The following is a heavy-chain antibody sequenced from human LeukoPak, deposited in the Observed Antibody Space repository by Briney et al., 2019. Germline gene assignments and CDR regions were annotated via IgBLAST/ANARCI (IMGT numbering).Heavy chain of an antibody. CDR2: IWYDGSNK. J-gene: IGHJ4*02. D-gene: IGHD3-10*01. V-gene: IGHV3-33*08. CDR3: ARDRAMSGFDY. CDR1: GFTFSSYW. Sequence: GGSLRLSCAASGFTFSSYWVSWVRQAPGKGLEWVAVIWYDGSNKYYADSVKGRFTISRDNSKNTLYLQMNSLRAEDTAVYYCARDRAMSGFDYWGQGTLVTVSP.